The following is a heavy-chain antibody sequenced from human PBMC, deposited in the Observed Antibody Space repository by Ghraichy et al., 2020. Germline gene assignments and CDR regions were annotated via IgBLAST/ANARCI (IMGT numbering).Heavy chain of an antibody. J-gene: IGHJ4*02. CDR3: AKEPQGGNYDSWSGYYYDY. D-gene: IGHD3-3*01. CDR2: ISGSTGRT. CDR1: GFTFSSYA. Sequence: LPCAASGFTFSSYAMGWVRQAPGKGLQWVSGISGSTGRTYYADSVKGRFTISRDNSKNTLYLQMSSLRAEDTAVYYCAKEPQGGNYDSWSGYYYDYWGQGTLVTVSS. V-gene: IGHV3-23*01.